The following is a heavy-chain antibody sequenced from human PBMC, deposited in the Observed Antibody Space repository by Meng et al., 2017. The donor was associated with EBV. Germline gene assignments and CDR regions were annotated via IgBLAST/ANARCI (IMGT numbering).Heavy chain of an antibody. CDR3: ARGGGNRGGIVGATYRLNWFDP. D-gene: IGHD1-26*01. Sequence: QVQLQQWGAGLLKPSATLSLTCAVYGGSFSGYYWSWIRQPPGKGLEWIGEINHSGSTNYNPSLKSRVTISVDTSKNQFSLKLSSVTAADTAVYYCARGGGNRGGIVGATYRLNWFDPWGKGTLVTVST. V-gene: IGHV4-34*01. J-gene: IGHJ5*02. CDR2: INHSGST. CDR1: GGSFSGYY.